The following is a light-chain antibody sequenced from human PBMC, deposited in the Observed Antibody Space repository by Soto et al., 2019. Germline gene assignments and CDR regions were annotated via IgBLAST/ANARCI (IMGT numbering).Light chain of an antibody. CDR1: SSDVGSSNL. V-gene: IGLV2-23*01. CDR3: CSFARSSTSYV. CDR2: KGS. J-gene: IGLJ1*01. Sequence: QSALTQPASVSGSPGQSITISCTGTSSDVGSSNLVSWYQQHPGKTPKLIIYKGSRRPSGVSGRFSGSMSGNAASLTISGLQAEDEADYYCCSFARSSTSYVFGTGTKVTVL.